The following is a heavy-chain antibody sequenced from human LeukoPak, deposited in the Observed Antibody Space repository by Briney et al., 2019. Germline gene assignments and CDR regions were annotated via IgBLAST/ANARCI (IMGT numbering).Heavy chain of an antibody. CDR1: GGSISSYY. D-gene: IGHD2-2*02. V-gene: IGHV4-59*08. J-gene: IGHJ5*02. Sequence: SETLSLTCTVSGGSISSYYWSWIRQPPGKGLEWIGYIYYSGSTNYNPSLKSRVTISVDTSKNQFFLKLSSVTAADTAVYYCARIEGYCSSTSCYSSWFDPWGQGTLVTVSS. CDR3: ARIEGYCSSTSCYSSWFDP. CDR2: IYYSGST.